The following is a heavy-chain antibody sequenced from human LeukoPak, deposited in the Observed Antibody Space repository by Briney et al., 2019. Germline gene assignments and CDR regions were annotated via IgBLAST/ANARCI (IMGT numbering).Heavy chain of an antibody. CDR3: VRRNYVAFDI. D-gene: IGHD1-7*01. CDR2: TQNKAKSYTM. Sequence: GGSLRLSCAVSGLISSDQYMGWVRPAPGEGLEWVGRTQNKAKSYTMDYAASVRGRFTISRNDSKNSLSLQMNSLKTEDTAVYYCVRRNYVAFDIWGQGTMVIVSS. CDR1: GLISSDQY. J-gene: IGHJ3*02. V-gene: IGHV3-72*01.